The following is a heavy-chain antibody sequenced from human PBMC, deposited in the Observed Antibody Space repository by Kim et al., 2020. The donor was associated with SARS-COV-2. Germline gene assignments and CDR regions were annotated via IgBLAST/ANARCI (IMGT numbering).Heavy chain of an antibody. J-gene: IGHJ4*01. D-gene: IGHD3-16*01. CDR2: ITRSGDGT. V-gene: IGHV3-23*01. CDR3: DGATY. CDR1: ESTFGNSA. Sequence: GGSLRLSCATSESTFGNSAIHWARQAPGKGLEWVARITRSGDGTHYADSVRGRFTISRDNYKNTLFLQMNSLRPEDTAKYYCDGATYYGDGTL.